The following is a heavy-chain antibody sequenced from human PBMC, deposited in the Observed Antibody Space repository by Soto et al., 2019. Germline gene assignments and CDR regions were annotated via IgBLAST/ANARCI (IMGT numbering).Heavy chain of an antibody. CDR2: ISAYNGNT. V-gene: IGHV1-18*01. J-gene: IGHJ4*02. CDR3: ARDRRPSALRFLEWCWN. Sequence: ASVKVSCKASGYTFTSYGISWVRQAPGQGLEWMGWISAYNGNTNYAQKLQGRVTMTTDTSTSTAYMELRSLRSDDTAVYYCARDRRPSALRFLEWCWNWGQGTLVTVS. D-gene: IGHD3-3*01. CDR1: GYTFTSYG.